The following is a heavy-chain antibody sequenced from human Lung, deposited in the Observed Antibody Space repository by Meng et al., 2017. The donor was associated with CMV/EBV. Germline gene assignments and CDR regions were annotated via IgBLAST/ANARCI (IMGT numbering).Heavy chain of an antibody. CDR1: GGTLSSYT. D-gene: IGHD3-10*01. CDR2: IIPIFGTV. V-gene: IGHV1-69*05. CDR3: VIGLAASVIGLTPMAH. J-gene: IGHJ4*02. Sequence: SVKVSCKVSGGTLSSYTVHWARQAPGQGLEWMGGIIPIFGTVKYPQKFQGRVTMTTDESTNTAYLDLSSLRSEDTAVYHCVIGLAASVIGLTPMAHWGQGTLVXVSS.